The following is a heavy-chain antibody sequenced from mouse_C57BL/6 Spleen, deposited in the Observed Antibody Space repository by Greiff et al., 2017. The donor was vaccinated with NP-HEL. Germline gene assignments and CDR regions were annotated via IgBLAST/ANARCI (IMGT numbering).Heavy chain of an antibody. CDR1: GFTFSSYA. CDR2: ISDGGSYT. D-gene: IGHD1-1*01. Sequence: EVHLVESGGGLVKPGGSLKLSCAASGFTFSSYAMSWVRQTPEKRLEWVATISDGGSYTYSPDNVTGRFTISRNNAKNNLYLQMSHLKSEDTAMYYCARVLFITTVEDWFAYWGQGTLVTVSA. CDR3: ARVLFITTVEDWFAY. V-gene: IGHV5-4*01. J-gene: IGHJ3*01.